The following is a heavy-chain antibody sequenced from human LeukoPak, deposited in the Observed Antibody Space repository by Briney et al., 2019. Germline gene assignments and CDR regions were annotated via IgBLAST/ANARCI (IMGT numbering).Heavy chain of an antibody. D-gene: IGHD4-17*01. J-gene: IGHJ4*02. Sequence: PSETLSLTCGVSGGSITNTNYWTWVRQPPGKGLEWIGEVNLQGSTNYNPSLMGRVAISVDTSKNQFSLKLSSVTAADTAVYYCARGGNYGDYDGYFDYWGQGTLVTVSS. CDR1: GGSITNTNY. V-gene: IGHV4-4*02. CDR2: VNLQGST. CDR3: ARGGNYGDYDGYFDY.